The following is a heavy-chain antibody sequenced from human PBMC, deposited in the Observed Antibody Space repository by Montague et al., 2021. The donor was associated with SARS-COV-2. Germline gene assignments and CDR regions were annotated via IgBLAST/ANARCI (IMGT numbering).Heavy chain of an antibody. CDR2: IYTSGST. D-gene: IGHD2-15*01. Sequence: TLSLTCTVSGGSISSGSYYGSWIRQPAGKGLEWIGRIYTSGSTNYNPSLKSRVTISVDTSKNQFSLKLSSVTAADTAVYYCARGCSGGSCYPNPFSTWGQGTLVTVSS. CDR3: ARGCSGGSCYPNPFST. CDR1: GGSISSGSYY. V-gene: IGHV4-61*02. J-gene: IGHJ5*02.